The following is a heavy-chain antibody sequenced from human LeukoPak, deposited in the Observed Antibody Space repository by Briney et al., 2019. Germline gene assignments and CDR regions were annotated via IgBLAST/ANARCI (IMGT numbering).Heavy chain of an antibody. CDR1: GGSFSGYY. Sequence: SETLSLTCAVYGGSFSGYYWGWIRQPPGKGLEWIGEINHSGSTNYNPSLKSRVTISVDTSKNQFSLKLSSVTAADTAVYYCARGRRYCSSTSCRTLDYWGQGTLVTVSS. V-gene: IGHV4-34*01. CDR3: ARGRRYCSSTSCRTLDY. J-gene: IGHJ4*02. CDR2: INHSGST. D-gene: IGHD2-2*01.